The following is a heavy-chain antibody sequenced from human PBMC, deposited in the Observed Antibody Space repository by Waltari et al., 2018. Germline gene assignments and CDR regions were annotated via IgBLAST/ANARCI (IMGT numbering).Heavy chain of an antibody. J-gene: IGHJ4*02. CDR2: ITGSGGTK. Sequence: EVQLLESGRGLVQPGAALGLSCAASDFDFCNSTMTWVRQAPGRGLEWVSTITGSGGTKYYADAVKGRFTISRDNSQNTLYLQMNSLTDDETAVYFCARGGYSSHFDYWGQGTLVTVSS. D-gene: IGHD6-13*01. CDR1: DFDFCNST. CDR3: ARGGYSSHFDY. V-gene: IGHV3-23*01.